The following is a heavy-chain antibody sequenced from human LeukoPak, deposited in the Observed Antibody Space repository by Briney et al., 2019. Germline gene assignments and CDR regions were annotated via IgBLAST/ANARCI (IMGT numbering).Heavy chain of an antibody. V-gene: IGHV3-11*01. Sequence: GGSLRLSCAASGFTFSDYYMSWIRQAPGKGLEWVSYISSSGSTIYYADSVKGRFTISRDNAKNSLYLQMNSLRAEDTAVYYCAKGRQALWFGESPRGDAFDIWGQGTMVTVSS. CDR1: GFTFSDYY. CDR2: ISSSGSTI. D-gene: IGHD3-10*01. J-gene: IGHJ3*02. CDR3: AKGRQALWFGESPRGDAFDI.